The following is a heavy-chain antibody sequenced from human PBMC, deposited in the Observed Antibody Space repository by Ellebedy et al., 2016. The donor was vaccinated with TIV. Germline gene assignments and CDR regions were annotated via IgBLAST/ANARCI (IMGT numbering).Heavy chain of an antibody. D-gene: IGHD4-23*01. J-gene: IGHJ3*02. CDR2: IYYSGST. V-gene: IGHV4-59*12. Sequence: SETLSLTCAVYGGSFSGYYWSWIRQPPGKGLEWIGYIYYSGSTNYNPSLKSRVTISVDTSKNQFSLKLSSVTAADTAVYYCVMTVVTLFDIWGQGTMVTVSS. CDR1: GGSFSGYY. CDR3: VMTVVTLFDI.